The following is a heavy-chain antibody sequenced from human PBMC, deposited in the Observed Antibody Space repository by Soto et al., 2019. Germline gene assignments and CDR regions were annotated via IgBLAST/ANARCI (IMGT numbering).Heavy chain of an antibody. CDR3: KRANGYSDY. J-gene: IGHJ4*02. CDR2: IYYNGNT. V-gene: IGHV4-59*11. CDR1: GGSISNHY. D-gene: IGHD5-12*01. Sequence: ASETLSLTCTVSGGSISNHYWSWIRQPPGKGLEWIGYIYYNGNTNYNPSLKSRVTMSVDTSRNQISLKLTSVTAADTAVYYCKRANGYSDYGGRETLATVSS.